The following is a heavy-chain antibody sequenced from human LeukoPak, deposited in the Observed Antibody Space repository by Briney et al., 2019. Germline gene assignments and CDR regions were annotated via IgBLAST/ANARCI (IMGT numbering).Heavy chain of an antibody. D-gene: IGHD5-18*01. CDR1: GGTFSSYA. V-gene: IGHV1-69*05. Sequence: ASVKVSCKASGGTFSSYAISWVRQAPGQGLEWMGRIIPIFGTANYAQKFQGRVTITTDESTSTAYMELSSLRSEDTAVYYCARVLYSYGPGPFDYWGQGTLVTVSS. CDR3: ARVLYSYGPGPFDY. CDR2: IIPIFGTA. J-gene: IGHJ4*02.